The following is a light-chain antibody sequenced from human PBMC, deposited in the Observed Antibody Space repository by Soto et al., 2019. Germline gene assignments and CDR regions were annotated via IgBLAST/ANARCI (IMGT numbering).Light chain of an antibody. CDR1: SSDVGGYSY. V-gene: IGLV2-14*01. Sequence: QSALTQPASVSGSPGQSITISCTGTSSDVGGYSYVSWYQQHPGKTPKLMIYEVSKRPSGVSHRFSGSKSGNTASLTISGLQTEDEADYYCSSFSSISPEVFGGGTKLTVL. CDR2: EVS. J-gene: IGLJ2*01. CDR3: SSFSSISPEV.